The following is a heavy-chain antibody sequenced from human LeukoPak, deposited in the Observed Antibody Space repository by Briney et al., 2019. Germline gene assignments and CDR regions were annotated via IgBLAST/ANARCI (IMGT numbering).Heavy chain of an antibody. D-gene: IGHD1-26*01. CDR2: ITSGSSYI. CDR1: GFTLSSYN. Sequence: GGSLRLSCAAPGFTLSSYNMNWVRQAPGKGLEWVSSITSGSSYIYYADSVKGRFTISRDNAKNSLYLQMNSLRAEDTAVYYCARDPYSGSYGNYYYYFMDVWGKGTTVTISS. J-gene: IGHJ6*03. CDR3: ARDPYSGSYGNYYYYFMDV. V-gene: IGHV3-21*01.